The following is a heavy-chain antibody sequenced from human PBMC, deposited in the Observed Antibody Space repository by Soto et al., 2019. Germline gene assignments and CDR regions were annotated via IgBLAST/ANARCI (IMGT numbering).Heavy chain of an antibody. Sequence: GASVQVSCKASGYTFTSYGISWVRQAPGQGLEWMGWISAYNGNTNYAQKLQGRVTMTTDTSTSTAYMELRSLRSDDTAVYDCSRFEYSGYDSSFDIWGQGTMVTVSS. CDR2: ISAYNGNT. J-gene: IGHJ3*02. CDR1: GYTFTSYG. CDR3: SRFEYSGYDSSFDI. D-gene: IGHD5-12*01. V-gene: IGHV1-18*01.